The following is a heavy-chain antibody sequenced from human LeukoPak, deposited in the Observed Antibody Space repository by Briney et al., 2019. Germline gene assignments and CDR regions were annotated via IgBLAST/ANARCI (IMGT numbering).Heavy chain of an antibody. D-gene: IGHD3-22*01. V-gene: IGHV3-30-3*01. CDR2: TSYDGSNK. J-gene: IGHJ4*02. Sequence: GGSLRLSCAASGFTFSSYAMHWVRQAPGKGLEWVAVTSYDGSNKYYADSVKGRFTISRDNSKNTLYLQMNSLRAEDTAVYYCARDQRYYYDSKDDYWGQGTLVTVSS. CDR3: ARDQRYYYDSKDDY. CDR1: GFTFSSYA.